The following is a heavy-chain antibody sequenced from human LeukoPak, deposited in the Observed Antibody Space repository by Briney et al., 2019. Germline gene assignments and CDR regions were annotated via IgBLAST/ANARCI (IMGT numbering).Heavy chain of an antibody. D-gene: IGHD2-2*01. CDR2: IYYTGNT. CDR3: ARGWRGYCSSTSCYRVDWFDP. J-gene: IGHJ5*02. CDR1: GDSITGYY. Sequence: SETLSLTCSVSGDSITGYYWGWIRQPPGKGLEWIGNIYYTGNTYYNSSLKSRVTISVDTSKNQFSLKLSSVTAADTAVYYCARGWRGYCSSTSCYRVDWFDPWGQGTLVTVSS. V-gene: IGHV4-39*07.